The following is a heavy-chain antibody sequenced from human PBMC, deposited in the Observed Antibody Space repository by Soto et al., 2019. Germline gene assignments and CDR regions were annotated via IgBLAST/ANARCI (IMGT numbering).Heavy chain of an antibody. Sequence: GGSLRLSCAASGFTFSSYGMHWVRQAPGKGLEWVAVISYDGSNKYYADSVKDRFTISRDNSKNTLYLQMNSLRAEDTAVYYCAKDPYDSSGYPQHWGQGTLVTVSS. CDR1: GFTFSSYG. D-gene: IGHD3-22*01. J-gene: IGHJ1*01. CDR3: AKDPYDSSGYPQH. V-gene: IGHV3-30*18. CDR2: ISYDGSNK.